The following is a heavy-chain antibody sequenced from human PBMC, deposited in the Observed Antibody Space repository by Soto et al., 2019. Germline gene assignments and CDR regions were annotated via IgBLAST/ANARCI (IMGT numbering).Heavy chain of an antibody. V-gene: IGHV4-4*02. CDR3: AKRYDVGSGRWYGLGV. CDR2: LYHIGST. Sequence: QVLLEESGPGLVRPSGTLSLTCSVSGASINSANWWVWVRQPPGKGLEWIGELYHIGSTTYNPSLKSRATISVDKSKIQFSLIVTSVTAADTAVYYCAKRYDVGSGRWYGLGVWGQGTTVTVSS. J-gene: IGHJ6*02. D-gene: IGHD3-3*01. CDR1: GASINSANW.